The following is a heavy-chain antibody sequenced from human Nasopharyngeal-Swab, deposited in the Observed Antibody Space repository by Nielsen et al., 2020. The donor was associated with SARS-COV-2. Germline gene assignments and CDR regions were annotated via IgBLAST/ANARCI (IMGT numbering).Heavy chain of an antibody. V-gene: IGHV3-7*01. J-gene: IGHJ4*02. D-gene: IGHD6-13*01. CDR2: IKHDGSAK. Sequence: GESLKISCAASGFTFSSYWMSWVRQAPGKGLEWVANIKHDGSAKYYADSVKGRFTISRDDANNSLYLQMNSLRAGDTGVYYCARGGSSFPFDYWGPGTLVTVSS. CDR1: GFTFSSYW. CDR3: ARGGSSFPFDY.